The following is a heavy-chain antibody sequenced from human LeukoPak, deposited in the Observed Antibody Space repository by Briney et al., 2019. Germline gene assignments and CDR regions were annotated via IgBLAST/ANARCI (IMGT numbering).Heavy chain of an antibody. CDR1: GFTFSSYG. CDR3: ARDHLVVAARRYYYMDV. Sequence: GGSLRLSCAASGFTFSSYGMSWVRQAPGKGLEWVSAISGSGGSTYYADSVKGRFTISRDNSKNTLYLQMNSLRAEDTALYYCARDHLVVAARRYYYMDVWGKGTTVTVSS. J-gene: IGHJ6*03. CDR2: ISGSGGST. V-gene: IGHV3-23*01. D-gene: IGHD2-15*01.